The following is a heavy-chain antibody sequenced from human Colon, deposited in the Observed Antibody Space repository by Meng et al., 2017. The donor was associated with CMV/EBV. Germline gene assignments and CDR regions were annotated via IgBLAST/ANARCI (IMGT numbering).Heavy chain of an antibody. CDR3: ARVVGHCSSTSCSYYYYGMDV. CDR1: GGTFSSYA. D-gene: IGHD2-2*01. J-gene: IGHJ6*02. CDR2: IIPILGIA. V-gene: IGHV1-69*10. Sequence: SSVNVSCKASGGTFSSYAIRWVRQAPGQGLEWMGGIIPILGIANYAQKFQGRVTITADKSTSTAYMELSSLRSEDTAVYYCARVVGHCSSTSCSYYYYGMDVWGQGTTVTVSS.